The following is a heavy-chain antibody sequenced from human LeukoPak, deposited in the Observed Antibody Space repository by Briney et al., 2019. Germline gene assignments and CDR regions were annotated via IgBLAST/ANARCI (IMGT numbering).Heavy chain of an antibody. CDR2: IGGSGGST. CDR1: GFTFSSYA. CDR3: AKDYSSGWHHYDY. D-gene: IGHD6-19*01. Sequence: GSLRLSCAASGFTFSSYAMSWVRQAPGKGLEWVSAIGGSGGSTYYADSVKGRFTISRDNSKNTLYLQMNSLRAEDTAVYYCAKDYSSGWHHYDYWGQGTLVTVSS. J-gene: IGHJ4*02. V-gene: IGHV3-23*01.